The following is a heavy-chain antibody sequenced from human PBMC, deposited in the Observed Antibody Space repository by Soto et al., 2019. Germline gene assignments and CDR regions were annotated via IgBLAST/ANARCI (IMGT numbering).Heavy chain of an antibody. D-gene: IGHD1-26*01. CDR1: GYTLSTYG. CDR3: ARGKGREENYFYYGLDI. Sequence: GASVKVSCKASGYTLSTYGMHWVRQAPGQSLEWMGWLNGGTGQTRYSQRFQDRVIITRDTSASTGYMELSSLRSEDTAVYYCARGKGREENYFYYGLDIWGQGTTVTVSS. CDR2: LNGGTGQT. V-gene: IGHV1-3*01. J-gene: IGHJ6*02.